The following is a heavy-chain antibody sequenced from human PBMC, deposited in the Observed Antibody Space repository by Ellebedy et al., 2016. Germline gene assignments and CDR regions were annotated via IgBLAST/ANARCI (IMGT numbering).Heavy chain of an antibody. CDR1: GFTFRSQT. CDR2: IYSATST. D-gene: IGHD6-13*01. CDR3: ARDSAAAGTEWFDS. Sequence: GGSLRLSCAASGFTFRSQTMSWVRQAPGKGLEWVSVIYSATSTFYADSVKGRFTISRDTSKNTLYLQMNSLRAEDTAVYYCARDSAAAGTEWFDSWGQGTLVTVSS. J-gene: IGHJ5*01. V-gene: IGHV3-66*01.